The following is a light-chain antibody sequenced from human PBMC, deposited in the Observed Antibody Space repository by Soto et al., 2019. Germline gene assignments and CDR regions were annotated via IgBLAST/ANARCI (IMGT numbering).Light chain of an antibody. J-gene: IGKJ4*01. Sequence: EIVLTQSPATLSLSPGERATLSCRASQSVSSYLAWYQQKPGQAPRLLIYDASNRATGIPARFSVSGSGTDFILTFSSLEPEDFAVYYCQQRFNWPHTFGGGTKVEIK. V-gene: IGKV3-11*01. CDR1: QSVSSY. CDR2: DAS. CDR3: QQRFNWPHT.